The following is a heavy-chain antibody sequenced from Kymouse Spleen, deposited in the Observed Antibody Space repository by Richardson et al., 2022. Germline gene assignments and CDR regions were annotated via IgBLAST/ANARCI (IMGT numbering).Heavy chain of an antibody. CDR2: IWYDGSNK. Sequence: QVQLVESGGGVVQPGRSLRLSCAASGFTFSSYGMHWVRQAPGKGLEWVAVIWYDGSNKYYADSVKGRFTISRDNSKNTLYLQMNSLRAEDTAVYYCARDPGQQLGRDYFDYWGQGTLVTVSS. V-gene: IGHV3-33*01. D-gene: IGHD6-13*01. CDR3: ARDPGQQLGRDYFDY. J-gene: IGHJ4*02. CDR1: GFTFSSYG.